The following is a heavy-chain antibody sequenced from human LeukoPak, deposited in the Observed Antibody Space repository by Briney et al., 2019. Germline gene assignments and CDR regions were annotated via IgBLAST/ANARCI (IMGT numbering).Heavy chain of an antibody. J-gene: IGHJ4*02. D-gene: IGHD5-12*01. CDR3: ARGDSGYASFDY. Sequence: PGGSLRLSCAASGFTVSSNYMSWVRRAPGKGLEWVSVIYSGGSTYYADSVKGRFTISRDNSKNTLYLQMNSLRAEDTAVYYCARGDSGYASFDYWGQGTLVTVSS. CDR2: IYSGGST. V-gene: IGHV3-53*01. CDR1: GFTVSSNY.